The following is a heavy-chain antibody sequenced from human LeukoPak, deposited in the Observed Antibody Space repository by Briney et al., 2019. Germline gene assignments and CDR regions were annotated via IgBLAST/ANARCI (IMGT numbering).Heavy chain of an antibody. CDR1: GFPFSDFS. D-gene: IGHD3-16*01. V-gene: IGHV3-23*01. J-gene: IGHJ4*02. CDR2: TNSGGTNT. Sequence: GGSLRLSCATSGFPFSDFSMTWVLQAPGKGLEWISTTNSGGTNTYYAESVKGRFTISRDNSKNALYLQVSSLRVEDTAIYYCAKQSYARSLGEGGPGTLVTVSS. CDR3: AKQSYARSLGE.